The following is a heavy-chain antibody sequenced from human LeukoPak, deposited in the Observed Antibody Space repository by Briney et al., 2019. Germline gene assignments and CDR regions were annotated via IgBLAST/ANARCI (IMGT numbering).Heavy chain of an antibody. J-gene: IGHJ4*02. Sequence: GGSLRLSCAASGFTFSSYSMNWVRQAPGKGLEWVSYISSSSSTIYYADSVKGRFTISRDNSKNTLYLQMNSLRAEDTAVYYCAKSRDYGDFFDYWGQGTLVTVSS. CDR3: AKSRDYGDFFDY. CDR1: GFTFSSYS. D-gene: IGHD4-17*01. CDR2: ISSSSSTI. V-gene: IGHV3-48*01.